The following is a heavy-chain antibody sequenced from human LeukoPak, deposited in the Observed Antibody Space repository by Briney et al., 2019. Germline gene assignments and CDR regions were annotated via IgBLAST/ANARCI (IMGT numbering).Heavy chain of an antibody. J-gene: IGHJ3*02. CDR3: ARDYYDSSGQLHAGAHAFDI. CDR1: GXTFSSYS. D-gene: IGHD3-22*01. CDR2: IWYDGINK. V-gene: IGHV3-33*08. Sequence: AGGSLGLSCAASGXTFSSYSMNWVRQAPGKGLEWVAIIWYDGINKYCADSVKGRFTISRDNSKNTLYLQMNSLRAEDTAVYYCARDYYDSSGQLHAGAHAFDIWGQGTMVTVSS.